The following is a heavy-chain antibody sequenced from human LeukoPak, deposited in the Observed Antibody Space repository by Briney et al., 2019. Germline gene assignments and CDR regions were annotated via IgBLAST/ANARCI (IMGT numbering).Heavy chain of an antibody. V-gene: IGHV3-23*01. CDR3: ARSLIRSTGWYVY. Sequence: PGGSLRLSCAASGFTFSSYALNWVRQAPGTGLEWVSVMSGNGGSTYYADSVKGRFAISRDNSKNTLYLQMNSLRAEDAAVYYCARSLIRSTGWYVYWGQGTLVTVSS. D-gene: IGHD6-19*01. CDR1: GFTFSSYA. CDR2: MSGNGGST. J-gene: IGHJ4*02.